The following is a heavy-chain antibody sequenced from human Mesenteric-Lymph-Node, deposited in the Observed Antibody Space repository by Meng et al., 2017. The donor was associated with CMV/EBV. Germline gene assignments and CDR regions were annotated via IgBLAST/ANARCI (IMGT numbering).Heavy chain of an antibody. CDR3: AKDRSGYSYGSDWYFDL. Sequence: GESLKISCAASGFTFSSYAMSWVRQAPGKGLEWVSAISGSGGSTYYADSVKGRFTISRDNSKNTLYLQMNSLRAEDTAVYYCAKDRSGYSYGSDWYFDLWGRSTLVTVSS. CDR2: ISGSGGST. V-gene: IGHV3-23*01. J-gene: IGHJ2*01. D-gene: IGHD5-18*01. CDR1: GFTFSSYA.